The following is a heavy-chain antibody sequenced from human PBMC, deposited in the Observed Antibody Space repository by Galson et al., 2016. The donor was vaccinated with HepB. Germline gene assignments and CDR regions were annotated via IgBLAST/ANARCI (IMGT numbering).Heavy chain of an antibody. CDR1: GGSFGGYF. J-gene: IGHJ1*01. Sequence: SETLSLTCAVYGGSFGGYFWSWVRQPPGRGLEWIGEVNQWGKTHYNPTHKRRVTVSVDRVKSQVSLRLNSGTAAHTAVYYCARGRLDCPNGACYTPGFANWGQGTLVTVS. CDR2: VNQWGKT. V-gene: IGHV4-34*01. D-gene: IGHD2-8*01. CDR3: ARGRLDCPNGACYTPGFAN.